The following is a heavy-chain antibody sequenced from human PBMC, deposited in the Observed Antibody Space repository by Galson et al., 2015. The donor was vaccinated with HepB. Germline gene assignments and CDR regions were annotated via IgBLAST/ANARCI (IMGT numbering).Heavy chain of an antibody. CDR2: IYPGDIS. D-gene: IGHD3-10*01. V-gene: IGHV3-53*04. Sequence: SLRLSCAASGFTVSSDFIGWVRQAPGKGLEWVSVIYPGDISYYANSVKGRFTVSTQTSKNTVDLRMSSLRPEDTAIYYCARMRGMVQGVVINYFDHWGQGTLVTVSS. CDR1: GFTVSSDF. J-gene: IGHJ4*02. CDR3: ARMRGMVQGVVINYFDH.